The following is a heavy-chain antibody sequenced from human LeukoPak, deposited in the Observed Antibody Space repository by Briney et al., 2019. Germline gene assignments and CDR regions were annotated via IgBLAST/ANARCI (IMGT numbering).Heavy chain of an antibody. CDR3: ARGNEGLLWFGELLMN. D-gene: IGHD3-10*01. CDR2: IYYSGST. Sequence: SETLSLTCTVSGGSISSGGYYWSWIRQHPGKGLEWIGYIYYSGSTYYNPSLKSRVTISVDTSKNQFSLKLSSVTAADTAVYYRARGNEGLLWFGELLMNWGQGTLVTVSS. V-gene: IGHV4-31*03. J-gene: IGHJ4*02. CDR1: GGSISSGGYY.